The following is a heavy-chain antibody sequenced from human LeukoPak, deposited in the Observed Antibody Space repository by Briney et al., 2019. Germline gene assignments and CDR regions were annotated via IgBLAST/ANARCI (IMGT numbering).Heavy chain of an antibody. D-gene: IGHD6-13*01. CDR3: AKTTRSSTAGTLFDY. V-gene: IGHV3-7*03. J-gene: IGHJ4*02. CDR2: IKQDESEK. CDR1: GFTFSSYW. Sequence: GGSLRLSCAAPGFTFSSYWMSWVRQAPGKGLEWVANIKQDESEKYYVDSVKGRFTISRDNAKNTLYLQMNSLRAEDTAVYYCAKTTRSSTAGTLFDYWGQGTLVTVSS.